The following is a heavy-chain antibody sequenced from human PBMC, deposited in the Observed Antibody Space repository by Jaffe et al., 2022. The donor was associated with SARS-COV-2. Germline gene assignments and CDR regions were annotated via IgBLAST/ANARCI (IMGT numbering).Heavy chain of an antibody. CDR2: ISHDESNK. J-gene: IGHJ3*01. Sequence: QVQLVESGGGVVHPGRSLRVSCAASGLSLTNSIMHWVRRTPGKGLEWVALISHDESNKAYADSVKGRFTISRDTSKNVLYLQMDSLRDEDTGVYHCMREAYSSGRAGVFNAWGQGTVVTVSS. D-gene: IGHD6-25*01. CDR1: GLSLTNSI. CDR3: MREAYSSGRAGVFNA. V-gene: IGHV3-33*08.